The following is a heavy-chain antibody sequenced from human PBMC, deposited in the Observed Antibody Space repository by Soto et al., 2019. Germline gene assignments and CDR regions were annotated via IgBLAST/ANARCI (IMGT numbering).Heavy chain of an antibody. CDR2: INAGNGNT. CDR1: GYTFTSYA. V-gene: IGHV1-3*01. J-gene: IGHJ4*02. Sequence: ASVKVSCKASGYTFTSYAMHWVRQAPGQRLEWMGWINAGNGNTKYSQKFQGRVTITSDTSASTAYMELSSLRSEDTAVYYCARGPLPYYGDYYYFDYWGQGTLVTVSS. D-gene: IGHD4-17*01. CDR3: ARGPLPYYGDYYYFDY.